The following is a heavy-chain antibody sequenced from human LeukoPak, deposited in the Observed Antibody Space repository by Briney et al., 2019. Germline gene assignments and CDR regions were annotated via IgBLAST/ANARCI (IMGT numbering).Heavy chain of an antibody. Sequence: GGSLILSCAASGFTFSSYAMSWVRQAPGKGLEWVSAISGSGGSTYYADSVKGRFTTSRDNSKNTLYLQMNSLRAEDTAVYYCASAAAAAAIYYYYYMDVWGKGTTVTVSS. J-gene: IGHJ6*03. CDR3: ASAAAAAAIYYYYYMDV. V-gene: IGHV3-23*01. D-gene: IGHD6-13*01. CDR2: ISGSGGST. CDR1: GFTFSSYA.